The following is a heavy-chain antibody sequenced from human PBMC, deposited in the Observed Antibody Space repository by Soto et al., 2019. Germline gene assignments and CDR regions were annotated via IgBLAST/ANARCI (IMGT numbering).Heavy chain of an antibody. D-gene: IGHD3-3*01. CDR3: ARDYLGGCDFWSGDDNNWAFDI. CDR1: GFTFSRYG. Sequence: GGSLGLSCAASGFTFSRYGMHWVRQAPGKGLEWVAVISYDGSNKYYADSVKGRFTISRDNSKNTLYLQMNSLRDEDTAVYYCARDYLGGCDFWSGDDNNWAFDIWGQGTMVTVSS. J-gene: IGHJ3*02. CDR2: ISYDGSNK. V-gene: IGHV3-30*03.